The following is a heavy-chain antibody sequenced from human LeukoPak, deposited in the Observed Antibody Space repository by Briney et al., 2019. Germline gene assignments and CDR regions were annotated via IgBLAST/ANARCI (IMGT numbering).Heavy chain of an antibody. CDR2: INWNGGST. V-gene: IGHV3-20*04. CDR3: ARAPITSPFYFDH. Sequence: GGSLRLSCEASGFTFDDYGMSWVRQAPGKGLEWVSGINWNGGSTGYADSVRGRFTISRDNAKNSLYLQMDSLTAEDTALYYCARAPITSPFYFDHWGQGTLVTVSS. D-gene: IGHD2-2*01. J-gene: IGHJ4*02. CDR1: GFTFDDYG.